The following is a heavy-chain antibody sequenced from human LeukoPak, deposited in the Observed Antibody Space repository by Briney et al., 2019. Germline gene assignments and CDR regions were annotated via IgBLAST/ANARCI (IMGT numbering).Heavy chain of an antibody. J-gene: IGHJ4*02. D-gene: IGHD3-10*01. CDR2: INHSGST. V-gene: IGHV4-34*01. CDR1: GEFFSGYY. Sequence: PSETLSLTCVVYGEFFSGYYWSWIRQPPGKGLEWIGEINHSGSTNYNPSLKSRVTISVDTSKNQFSLKLSSVTAADTAVYYCARHKARRFRGLDYWGQGTLVTVSS. CDR3: ARHKARRFRGLDY.